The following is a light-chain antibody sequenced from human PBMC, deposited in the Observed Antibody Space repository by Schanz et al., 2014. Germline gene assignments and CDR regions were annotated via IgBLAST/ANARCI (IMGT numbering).Light chain of an antibody. Sequence: EIVLTQSPGTLSLSPGERATLSCRASQSVRSRNLAWYQQKPGQAPRLLIYGASSRAAGIPARFSGSGSGTDFTLTVSSLEPEDFAVYYCQQRSNWFLTFGGGTKVEIK. CDR1: QSVRSRN. CDR3: QQRSNWFLT. V-gene: IGKV3D-20*02. J-gene: IGKJ4*01. CDR2: GAS.